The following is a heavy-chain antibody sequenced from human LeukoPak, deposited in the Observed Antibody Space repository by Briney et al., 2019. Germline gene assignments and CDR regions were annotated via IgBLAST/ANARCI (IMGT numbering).Heavy chain of an antibody. CDR3: ARDTWSQWLDYYYYYGMDV. CDR1: GFTFSSYA. D-gene: IGHD6-19*01. CDR2: ISYDGSNK. V-gene: IGHV3-30*04. Sequence: GSLRLSCAASGFTFSSYAMHWVRQAPGKGLEWVAVISYDGSNKYYADSVKGRFTISRDNSKNTLYLQMNSLRAEDTAVYYCARDTWSQWLDYYYYYGMDVWGQGTTVTVSS. J-gene: IGHJ6*02.